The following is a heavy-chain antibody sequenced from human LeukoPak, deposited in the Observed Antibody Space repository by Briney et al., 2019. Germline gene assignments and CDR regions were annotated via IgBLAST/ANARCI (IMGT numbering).Heavy chain of an antibody. CDR3: AKDILYGRYYYDSSGYNWFDP. CDR1: GFTFSTYW. D-gene: IGHD3-22*01. Sequence: GGSLRLSCAASGFTFSTYWMSWVRQAPGKGLEWVAVISYDGSNKYYADSVKGRFTISRDNSRNTLYLQMNSLRAEDTAVYYCAKDILYGRYYYDSSGYNWFDPWGQGTLVTVSS. CDR2: ISYDGSNK. J-gene: IGHJ5*02. V-gene: IGHV3-30*18.